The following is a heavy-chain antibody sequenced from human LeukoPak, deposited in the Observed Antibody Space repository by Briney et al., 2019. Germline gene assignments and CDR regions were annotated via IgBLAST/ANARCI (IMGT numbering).Heavy chain of an antibody. CDR1: GYTFTSYD. D-gene: IGHD3-9*01. CDR3: TRMSERGYFDRLLSGPTLDAFDI. J-gene: IGHJ3*02. Sequence: ASVKVSCKASGYTFTSYDINWVRQATGQGLEWMGWMNPNSGNTGYAQKFQGRVTMTRNTSISTAYMELSSLRSEDTAVYYCTRMSERGYFDRLLSGPTLDAFDIWGQGTVVTVSS. V-gene: IGHV1-8*01. CDR2: MNPNSGNT.